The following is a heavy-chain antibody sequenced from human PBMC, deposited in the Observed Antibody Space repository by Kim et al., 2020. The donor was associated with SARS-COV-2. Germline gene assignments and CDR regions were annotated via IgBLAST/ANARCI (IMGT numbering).Heavy chain of an antibody. CDR1: GGSISSSNW. D-gene: IGHD6-13*01. V-gene: IGHV4-4*02. CDR2: IYHSGST. J-gene: IGHJ5*02. CDR3: ARDSPHSSRWPNWFDP. Sequence: SETLSLTCAVSGGSISSSNWWSWVRQPPGKGLEWIGEIYHSGSTNYNPSLKSRVTISVDKSKNQFSLKLSSVTAADTAVYYCARDSPHSSRWPNWFDPWGQGTLVTVSS.